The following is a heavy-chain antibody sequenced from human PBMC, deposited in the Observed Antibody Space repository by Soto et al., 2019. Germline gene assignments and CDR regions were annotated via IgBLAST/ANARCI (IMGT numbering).Heavy chain of an antibody. D-gene: IGHD2-15*01. Sequence: QLQLQESGPGLVKPSETLSLTCTVSGGSISSSSYYWGWIRQPPGKGLEWIGSISYSGSTYYNPSLKSRVTISVDTSKNQFSLKLSSVTAADTAVYYCARRVLGYCSGGSCYPAHDAFEIWGQGTMVTVSS. V-gene: IGHV4-39*01. CDR3: ARRVLGYCSGGSCYPAHDAFEI. CDR2: ISYSGST. J-gene: IGHJ3*02. CDR1: GGSISSSSYY.